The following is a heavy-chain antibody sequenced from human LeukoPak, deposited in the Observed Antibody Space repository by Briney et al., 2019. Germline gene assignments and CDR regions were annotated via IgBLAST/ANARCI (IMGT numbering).Heavy chain of an antibody. CDR2: IYHSGST. Sequence: SETLSLTRTVSGYSISSGYYWGWIRQPPGKGLEWIGSIYHSGSTYYNPSLKSRVTISVDTSKNQFSLKLSSVTAADTAVYYCARDLVSPIIDAFDIWGQGTMVTVSS. D-gene: IGHD2/OR15-2a*01. V-gene: IGHV4-38-2*02. CDR1: GYSISSGYY. CDR3: ARDLVSPIIDAFDI. J-gene: IGHJ3*02.